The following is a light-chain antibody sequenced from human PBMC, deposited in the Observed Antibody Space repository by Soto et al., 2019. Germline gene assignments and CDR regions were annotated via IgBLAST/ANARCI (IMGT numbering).Light chain of an antibody. J-gene: IGKJ1*01. V-gene: IGKV3-15*01. CDR2: GAS. Sequence: QSPVTLPVPTAHRVTLSCRASQSVRSNVAWYQQKPGQAPRLLIYGASTRATDIPARFSGSGSGTEFTLTISSLQSEDFAVYYCQHYNSSPRTFAQGTKV. CDR1: QSVRSN. CDR3: QHYNSSPRT.